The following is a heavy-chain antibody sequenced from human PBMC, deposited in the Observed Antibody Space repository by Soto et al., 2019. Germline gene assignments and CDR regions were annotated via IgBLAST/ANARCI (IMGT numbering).Heavy chain of an antibody. CDR1: GGSISSGNYY. Sequence: QVQLQESGPGLVKPSQTLSPTCTVSGGSISSGNYYWSWIRQPPGKGLEWIGHIYYSGSTYYNPSLKSRVTISADTSKNQLSLKLSSVTAADTAVYYCARTPLTGNKRDYYFDYWGQGTLVTVSS. D-gene: IGHD3-9*01. CDR2: IYYSGST. CDR3: ARTPLTGNKRDYYFDY. V-gene: IGHV4-30-4*01. J-gene: IGHJ4*02.